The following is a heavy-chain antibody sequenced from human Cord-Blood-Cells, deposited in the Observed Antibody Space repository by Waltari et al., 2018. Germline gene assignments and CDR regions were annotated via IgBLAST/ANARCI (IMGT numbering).Heavy chain of an antibody. D-gene: IGHD3-10*01. CDR1: GDSGSSHSAA. Sequence: QVQLQPSGPGLVKPSQTLSLTCSISGDSGSSHSAAWNWIRQSPSRGVAWMGRTYTRSKWYNDYAVSVKSRITNNPVTSKNQFSLQMNSVTPEDRAVYYCASEYGSGSYYFDYWGQGTLVTVSS. CDR2: TYTRSKWYN. CDR3: ASEYGSGSYYFDY. V-gene: IGHV6-1*01. J-gene: IGHJ4*02.